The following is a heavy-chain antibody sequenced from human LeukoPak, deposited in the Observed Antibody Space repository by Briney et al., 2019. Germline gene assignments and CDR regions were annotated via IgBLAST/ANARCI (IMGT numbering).Heavy chain of an antibody. D-gene: IGHD3-22*01. V-gene: IGHV1-69*06. J-gene: IGHJ4*02. CDR2: IIPIFGTA. CDR1: GGTFSSYA. CDR3: ARATYYYDSSGYYQNDY. Sequence: SVKVSCKASGGTFSSYAISWVRQAPGQGLEWMGGIIPIFGTANYAQKFQGRVTITADKSTSTAYMELSSLRSEDTAVYYCARATYYYDSSGYYQNDYWGQGTLVTVSS.